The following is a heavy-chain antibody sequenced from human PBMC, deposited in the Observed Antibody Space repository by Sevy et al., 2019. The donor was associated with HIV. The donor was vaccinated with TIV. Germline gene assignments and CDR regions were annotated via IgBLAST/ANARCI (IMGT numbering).Heavy chain of an antibody. J-gene: IGHJ6*03. D-gene: IGHD2-15*01. Sequence: GGSLRRSCAASGFTFSDHYVDWVRQAPGKGLEWVGRIRNRPNSYTTEYAASVKGRFTISRDDSKNSVYLQMNSLKTQASAVYYCVRGPNCGVGGCQQISPYCLDVWGKGATVTVSS. CDR3: VRGPNCGVGGCQQISPYCLDV. CDR1: GFTFSDHY. CDR2: IRNRPNSYTT. V-gene: IGHV3-72*01.